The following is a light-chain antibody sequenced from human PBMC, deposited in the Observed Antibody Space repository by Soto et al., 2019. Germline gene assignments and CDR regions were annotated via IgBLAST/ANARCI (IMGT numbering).Light chain of an antibody. CDR3: QQRSNWF. V-gene: IGKV3-11*01. Sequence: EIVLTQSPATLSLSPGERATLSCRASQSVSIYLAWYQQKPGQAPRLLIYDASTRATGIPARFSGSGSGTDFTLTISSLEPEDFAFYYCQQRSNWFFGQGTKVEIK. J-gene: IGKJ2*01. CDR1: QSVSIY. CDR2: DAS.